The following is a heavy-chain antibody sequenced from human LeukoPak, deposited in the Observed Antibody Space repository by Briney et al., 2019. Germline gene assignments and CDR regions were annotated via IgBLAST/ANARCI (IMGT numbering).Heavy chain of an antibody. CDR2: ISHSGGT. CDR1: GYSISSGYY. J-gene: IGHJ4*02. D-gene: IGHD1-7*01. CDR3: ARNYGGLDYFDS. V-gene: IGHV4-38-2*01. Sequence: SETLSLTCAVSGYSISSGYYLDWIRQPPGKGLEWIGTISHSGGTYYNPSLRSRVTISVDTSKNQFSLRLSSMTAADTAVYYCARNYGGLDYFDSWGQGTLATVSS.